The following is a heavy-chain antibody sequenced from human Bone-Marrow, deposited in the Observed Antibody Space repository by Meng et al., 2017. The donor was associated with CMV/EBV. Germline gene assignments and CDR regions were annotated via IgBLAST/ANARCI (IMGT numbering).Heavy chain of an antibody. Sequence: SETLSLTCTVSGGSISSYYWSWIRQPPGKGLEWIGYIYYSGSTNYNPSLKSRVTISVDTSKNQFSLKLSSVTAADTAVYYCARARGSHYFDYWGQGTLVPSPQ. CDR3: ARARGSHYFDY. CDR1: GGSISSYY. J-gene: IGHJ4*02. V-gene: IGHV4-59*01. CDR2: IYYSGST. D-gene: IGHD3-10*01.